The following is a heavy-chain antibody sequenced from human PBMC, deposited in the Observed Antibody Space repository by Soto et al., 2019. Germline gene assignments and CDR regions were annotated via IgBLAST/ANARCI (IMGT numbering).Heavy chain of an antibody. CDR2: INSRGTYT. D-gene: IGHD3-3*01. J-gene: IGHJ6*02. CDR1: GFKFPDYH. V-gene: IGHV3-11*06. CDR3: ACVAPTIFGAQFHQKLVDV. Sequence: QVQLVQSGGGLVEPGGSLRLSCAASGFKFPDYHMTWIRQAQGKGLEWISYINSRGTYTTYADSVRGRFTVSRDNAKNSLYLQMDSLTGEDTAVYYCACVAPTIFGAQFHQKLVDVWGQGNMVTVAS.